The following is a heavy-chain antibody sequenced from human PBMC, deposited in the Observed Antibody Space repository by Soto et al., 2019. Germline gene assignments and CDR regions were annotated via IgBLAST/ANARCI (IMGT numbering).Heavy chain of an antibody. CDR2: ISDDGSNL. Sequence: VGSLRLSCAASGFPFSSHAMHWVRQAPGKGLEWVTFISDDGSNLYYGNSVKGRFTISRDNSKNTLYLQMNSLRAEDTAVYYCAKAGRDFWSGRSFFDYWGQGTQVTVSS. J-gene: IGHJ4*02. CDR1: GFPFSSHA. D-gene: IGHD3-3*01. CDR3: AKAGRDFWSGRSFFDY. V-gene: IGHV3-30*18.